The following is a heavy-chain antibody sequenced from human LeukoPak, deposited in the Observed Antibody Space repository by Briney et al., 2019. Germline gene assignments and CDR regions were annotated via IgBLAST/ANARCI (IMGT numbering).Heavy chain of an antibody. CDR3: ARGTIAAPGTDY. Sequence: PGGSLRLSCAASGFTFSGYWMHWVRQAPGKGQEWVANLKQDESEKHFADSVKGRFTISRDNAENSLYLQMNSLRAEDTAMYYCARGTIAAPGTDYWGQGTLVTVSS. D-gene: IGHD6-13*01. CDR1: GFTFSGYW. CDR2: LKQDESEK. J-gene: IGHJ4*02. V-gene: IGHV3-7*01.